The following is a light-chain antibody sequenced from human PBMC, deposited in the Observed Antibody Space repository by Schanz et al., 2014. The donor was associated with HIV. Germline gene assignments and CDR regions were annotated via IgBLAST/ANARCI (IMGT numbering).Light chain of an antibody. CDR3: QQYNSYRRT. J-gene: IGKJ1*01. V-gene: IGKV1-5*03. Sequence: DIQMTQSPSTLSASVGDRVTITCRASQNIDDWLAWYQQKPGKAPNLLIYQASTLKTGVPSRFSGSRSGTEFTLTISSLQPDDFATYYCQQYNSYRRTFGQGTKVEIK. CDR2: QAS. CDR1: QNIDDW.